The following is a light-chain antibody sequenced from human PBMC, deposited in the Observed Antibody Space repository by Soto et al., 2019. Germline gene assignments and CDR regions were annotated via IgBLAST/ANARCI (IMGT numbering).Light chain of an antibody. CDR1: PSITNS. CDR3: QQGHSMPFT. Sequence: DIQMTQSPSSLSASVGDRVTITCRASPSITNSLNWYQHKPGKAPTLLVYAASSLQSGVPSRFSGSGSVTDFTLTISSLQPEDFATYFCQQGHSMPFTFGPGTKVDIK. V-gene: IGKV1-39*01. CDR2: AAS. J-gene: IGKJ3*01.